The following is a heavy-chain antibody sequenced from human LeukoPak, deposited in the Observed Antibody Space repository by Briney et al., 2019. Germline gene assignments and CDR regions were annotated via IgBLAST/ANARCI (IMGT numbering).Heavy chain of an antibody. J-gene: IGHJ4*02. CDR2: IIPIFGTA. CDR1: GGTFSSYA. D-gene: IGHD3-22*01. CDR3: ARAGRYYYDSSGYYYFDY. Sequence: ASVKVSCKASGGTFSSYAISWVRQAPGQGLEWMGGIIPIFGTANYAQKFQGRVTITTDESTSTAYMELSSLRSEDTAVYYCARAGRYYYDSSGYYYFDYWGQGTLVTVSS. V-gene: IGHV1-69*05.